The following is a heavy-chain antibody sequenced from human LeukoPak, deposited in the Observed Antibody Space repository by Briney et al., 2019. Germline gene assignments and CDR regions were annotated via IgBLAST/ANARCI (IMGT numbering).Heavy chain of an antibody. CDR3: AKGGSSQYYYYMDV. CDR1: GFTFSSYG. D-gene: IGHD6-6*01. V-gene: IGHV3-30*02. CDR2: MQYDGSNK. J-gene: IGHJ6*03. Sequence: PGGSLRLSCAASGFTFSSYGMHWVRQAPGKGLEWVTFMQYDGSNKYYADSVKGRFTISRDNPKNTLYLQMNSLRPEDTAVYYCAKGGSSQYYYYMDVWGKGTTVTVSS.